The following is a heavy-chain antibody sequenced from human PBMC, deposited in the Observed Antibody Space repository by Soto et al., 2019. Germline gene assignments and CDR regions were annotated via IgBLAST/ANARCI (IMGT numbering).Heavy chain of an antibody. CDR3: ARTMVGARAGYFDY. V-gene: IGHV4-61*01. D-gene: IGHD1-26*01. CDR1: GGSVSSGSYY. J-gene: IGHJ4*02. Sequence: PSETLCLTCTVSGGSVSSGSYYWSWIRQPPGKGLEWIGYIYYSGSTNYNPSLKSRVTISVDTSKNQFSLKLSSVTAADTAVYYCARTMVGARAGYFDYWGRGTLVTVSS. CDR2: IYYSGST.